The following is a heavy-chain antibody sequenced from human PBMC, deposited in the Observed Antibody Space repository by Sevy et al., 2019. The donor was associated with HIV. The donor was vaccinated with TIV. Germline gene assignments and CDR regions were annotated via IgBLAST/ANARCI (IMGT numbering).Heavy chain of an antibody. J-gene: IGHJ4*02. D-gene: IGHD3-16*01. CDR3: VRGGGGH. Sequence: GGSLRLSCAASGFIFSNSWMGWVRQAPGRGLECVAAIKPDGSDKYYVDSVKGRFIVSRANAKNSLFLQMNSRRDGERAFYFWVRGGGGHWGQGALVTVSS. CDR1: GFIFSNSW. CDR2: IKPDGSDK. V-gene: IGHV3-7*04.